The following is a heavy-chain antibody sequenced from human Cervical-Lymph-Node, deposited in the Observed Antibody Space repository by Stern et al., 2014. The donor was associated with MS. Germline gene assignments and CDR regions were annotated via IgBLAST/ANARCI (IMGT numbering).Heavy chain of an antibody. J-gene: IGHJ6*02. D-gene: IGHD5-12*01. CDR3: ATEEEDTGYQTYGMDV. CDR2: SIPVLNTP. V-gene: IGHV1-69*01. CDR1: GGTFNSHA. Sequence: QMQLVQSGPEMNQPGSSVKVSCKSSGGTFNSHAISWIRQAPGQGLEWLGVSIPVLNTPNYAQKFHGRVTITADESTRTAYLEVSSLRYEDTAVYYCATEEEDTGYQTYGMDVWGQGTTVTVSS.